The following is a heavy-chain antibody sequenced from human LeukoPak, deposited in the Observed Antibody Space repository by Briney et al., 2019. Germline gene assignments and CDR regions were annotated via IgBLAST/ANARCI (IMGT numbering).Heavy chain of an antibody. V-gene: IGHV1-46*01. CDR2: INPSGGST. Sequence: ASVKVSCKASGYTFTSYYMHWVRQASGQGLEWIGIINPSGGSTSYAQKFQGRVTMTRDTSTSTVYMELSSLRSEDTAVYYCARESDWNDLDYWGQGTLVTVSS. CDR1: GYTFTSYY. CDR3: ARESDWNDLDY. J-gene: IGHJ4*02. D-gene: IGHD1-1*01.